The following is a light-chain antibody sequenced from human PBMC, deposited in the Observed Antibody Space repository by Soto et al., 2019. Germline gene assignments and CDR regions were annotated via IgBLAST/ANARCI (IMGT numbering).Light chain of an antibody. CDR1: SSDINSYKF. CDR3: CSYTKANTWV. J-gene: IGLJ3*02. CDR2: EDD. Sequence: QSALTQPASVSASPGQSITISCTGSSSDINSYKFVSWYQVLPGKAPKLIIYEDDYRPPEISSRFSASESGNTASLTISGVQLEDDSHYFCCSYTKANTWVFGGGTKVTVL. V-gene: IGLV2-14*01.